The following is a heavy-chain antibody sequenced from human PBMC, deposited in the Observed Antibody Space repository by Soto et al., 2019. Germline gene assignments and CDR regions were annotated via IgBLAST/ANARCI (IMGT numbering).Heavy chain of an antibody. V-gene: IGHV2-5*01. J-gene: IGHJ4*02. CDR2: IYRNDDN. D-gene: IGHD3-10*01. CDR3: AHMGSYFNC. Sequence: QITLKESGPTLVKPTQTLTLTCTFSGFSLSTSGVGVGWIRQPRGKAMGWLALIYRNDDNGYSPSLKCRLTISKTPSKNQLVLTMTIMSPVDTATDYWAHMGSYFNCWGQRTLFPVSA. CDR1: GFSLSTSGVG.